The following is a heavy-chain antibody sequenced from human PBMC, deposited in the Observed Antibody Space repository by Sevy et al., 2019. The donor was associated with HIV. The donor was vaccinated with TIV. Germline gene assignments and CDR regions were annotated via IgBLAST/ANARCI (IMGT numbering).Heavy chain of an antibody. CDR2: IYPGDSHT. Sequence: GESLNISCQASGYTFTRYWIGWVRQLPGKGLEWMGIIYPGDSHTLYSPSFQGQVTISADKSITTAYLQWNSLTASDTAMFYCATLAGNCNTTHCSSHGYFDNWGQGTLVTVSS. CDR3: ATLAGNCNTTHCSSHGYFDN. CDR1: GYTFTRYW. D-gene: IGHD2-15*01. J-gene: IGHJ4*02. V-gene: IGHV5-51*01.